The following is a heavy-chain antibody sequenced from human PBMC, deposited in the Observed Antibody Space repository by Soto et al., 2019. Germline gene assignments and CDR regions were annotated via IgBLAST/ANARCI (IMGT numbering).Heavy chain of an antibody. V-gene: IGHV3-33*01. D-gene: IGHD3-3*01. J-gene: IGHJ6*03. CDR3: ARAADYDFWSGYYTRGYYHYLDV. CDR2: IWYDGSNK. Sequence: QVQLVESGGGVVQPGRSLRLSCAASGFTFSSYGMHWVRQAPGKGLEWVAVIWYDGSNKYYADSVKGLFTISRDNSKNTLYLQMDSLRAEDTAVYYCARAADYDFWSGYYTRGYYHYLDVWGKGTTVTLSS. CDR1: GFTFSSYG.